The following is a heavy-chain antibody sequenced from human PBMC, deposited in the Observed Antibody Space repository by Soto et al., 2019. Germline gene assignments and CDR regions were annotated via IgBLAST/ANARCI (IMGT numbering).Heavy chain of an antibody. CDR1: GFTFSSYG. V-gene: IGHV3-33*01. J-gene: IGHJ5*02. CDR3: ARDLLAYCGGDCPNWFDP. D-gene: IGHD2-21*02. Sequence: PGGSLRLSCAASGFTFSSYGMHWVRQAPGKGLEWVAVIWYDGSNKYYADSVKGRFTISRDNSKNTLYLQMNSLRAEDTAVYYCARDLLAYCGGDCPNWFDPWGQGTLVTVSS. CDR2: IWYDGSNK.